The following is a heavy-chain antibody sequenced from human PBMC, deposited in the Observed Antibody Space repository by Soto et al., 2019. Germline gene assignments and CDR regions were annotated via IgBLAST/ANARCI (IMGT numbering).Heavy chain of an antibody. CDR3: ASHPMSSSSSNFDY. CDR1: GGSISSSSYY. Sequence: QLQLQESGPGLVKPSETLSLTCTVSGGSISSSSYYWGWIRQPPGKGLEWIGSIYYSGSTYYNPSLKSRVTISVDTFKNQFSLKLISVTAADTAVYYCASHPMSSSSSNFDYWGRGTLVTVSS. V-gene: IGHV4-39*01. D-gene: IGHD6-6*01. J-gene: IGHJ4*02. CDR2: IYYSGST.